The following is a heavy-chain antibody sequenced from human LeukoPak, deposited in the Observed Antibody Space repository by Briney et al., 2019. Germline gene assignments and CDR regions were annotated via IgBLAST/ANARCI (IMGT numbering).Heavy chain of an antibody. D-gene: IGHD2-21*02. V-gene: IGHV3-13*01. CDR3: ARGVPAYCGGDCYSDAFDI. CDR1: GLTYSSYD. J-gene: IGHJ3*02. Sequence: GGSLRLFRDDSGLTYSSYDMHWVRQATGKGQKPVSAIGTAGDTYYPGSVKGRFTISRENAKNSLYLQMNSLRAGDTAVYYCARGVPAYCGGDCYSDAFDIWGQGTMVTVSS. CDR2: IGTAGDT.